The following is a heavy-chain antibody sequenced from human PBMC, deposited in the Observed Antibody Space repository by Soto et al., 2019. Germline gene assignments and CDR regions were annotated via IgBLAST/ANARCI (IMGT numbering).Heavy chain of an antibody. V-gene: IGHV4-4*07. CDR3: ARGQRFSDWFDP. D-gene: IGHD3-3*01. Sequence: HVQLQESGPGLVKPSETLSLNCTVTGGAISGYYWTWIRQSDGEGLEWIGRIYSSGSTNYNPSLKSRVTISLDTSMNYFSLRLSSVTAADTAVYYCARGQRFSDWFDPWGQGTLVTVSS. J-gene: IGHJ5*02. CDR2: IYSSGST. CDR1: GGAISGYY.